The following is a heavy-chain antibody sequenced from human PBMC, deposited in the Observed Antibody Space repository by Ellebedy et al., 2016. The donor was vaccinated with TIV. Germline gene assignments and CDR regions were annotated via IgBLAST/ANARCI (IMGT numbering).Heavy chain of an antibody. CDR1: GFTFSSSA. Sequence: PGGSLRLSCAASGFTFSSSAMNWVRKAPGKGLEWVSVITASGGNTYYADSVKGRFTISRDNSKNTVYLQMNSLRAEDTAIYYCTKDSVFDLWGRGTLVTVSS. J-gene: IGHJ2*01. V-gene: IGHV3-23*01. CDR2: ITASGGNT. CDR3: TKDSVFDL.